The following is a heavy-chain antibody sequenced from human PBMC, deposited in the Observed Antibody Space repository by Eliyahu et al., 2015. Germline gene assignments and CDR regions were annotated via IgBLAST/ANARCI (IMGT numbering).Heavy chain of an antibody. Sequence: RGPEWVXCIRXXGSTIYQAYSPKGRFTISRDNAKNSLYLQMNSLRAEDTAVYYCAREVTDYYDSSGYYRQYYFDYWGQGTLVTVSS. V-gene: IGHV3-11*01. D-gene: IGHD3-22*01. J-gene: IGHJ4*02. CDR3: AREVTDYYDSSGYYRQYYFDY. CDR2: IRXXGSTI.